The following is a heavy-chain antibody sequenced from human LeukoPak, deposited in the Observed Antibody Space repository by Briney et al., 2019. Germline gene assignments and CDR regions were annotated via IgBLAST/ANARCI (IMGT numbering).Heavy chain of an antibody. CDR3: ASFPAGGTMVRGDDY. D-gene: IGHD3-10*01. CDR2: INPSGGST. Sequence: ASVKVSRKASGYTFTSYYMHWVRQAPGQGLEWVGIINPSGGSTSYAQKFQGRVTMTRDTSTSTVYMELSSLRSEDTAVYYCASFPAGGTMVRGDDYWGQGTLVTVSS. CDR1: GYTFTSYY. V-gene: IGHV1-46*01. J-gene: IGHJ4*02.